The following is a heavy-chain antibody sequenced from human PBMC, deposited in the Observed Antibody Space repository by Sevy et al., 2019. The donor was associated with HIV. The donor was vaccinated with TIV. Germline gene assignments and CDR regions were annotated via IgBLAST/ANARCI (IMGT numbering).Heavy chain of an antibody. V-gene: IGHV4-39*01. CDR1: GGSISSSSYY. D-gene: IGHD1-20*01. Sequence: SETLSLTCTVSGGSISSSSYYWGWIRQPPGKGLGWIGSIYYSGSTYYNPSLKSRVTISVDTSKNQFSLKLSSVTAADTAVYYCARRITGSYFDYWGQGTLVTVSS. J-gene: IGHJ4*02. CDR2: IYYSGST. CDR3: ARRITGSYFDY.